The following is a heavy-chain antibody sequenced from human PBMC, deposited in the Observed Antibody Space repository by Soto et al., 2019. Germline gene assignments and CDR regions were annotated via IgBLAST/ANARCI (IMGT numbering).Heavy chain of an antibody. CDR1: GCAFSNYS. V-gene: IGHV3-48*01. D-gene: IGHD2-2*01. CDR2: IRGSGSPT. CDR3: ARMTSSLSPGR. Sequence: GGSLRLSCVASGCAFSNYSMNWVRQAPGKGLEWVSYIRGSGSPTYYAGSVKGRFTISRDNAKKSLYLQMNSLGAEDTAVYYCARMTSSLSPGRWGQGTLVTVS. J-gene: IGHJ4*02.